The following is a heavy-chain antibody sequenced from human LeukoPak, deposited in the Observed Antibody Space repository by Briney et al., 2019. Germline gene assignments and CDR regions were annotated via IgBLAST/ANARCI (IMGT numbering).Heavy chain of an antibody. CDR3: AKDGVERWLHPLDY. CDR1: GFTFSSYA. CDR2: ISGSGGST. D-gene: IGHD5-24*01. J-gene: IGHJ4*02. Sequence: GGSLRLSCAASGFTFSSYAMSWVRQAPGKGLEWVSAISGSGGSTYYADSVKGRFTISRDNSKNTLYLQMNSLRAEDTAVYYCAKDGVERWLHPLDYWGQGTLVAVSS. V-gene: IGHV3-23*01.